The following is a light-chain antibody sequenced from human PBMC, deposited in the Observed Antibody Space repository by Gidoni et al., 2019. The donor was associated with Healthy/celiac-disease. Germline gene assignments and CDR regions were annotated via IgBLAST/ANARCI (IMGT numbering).Light chain of an antibody. J-gene: IGLJ2*01. CDR3: QSYDSSLSGVV. V-gene: IGLV1-40*01. Sequence: QSVLTPPPPVPRAPGQRVTISCTGSSSNIGAGYDVHWYQQLPGTAPKLLIYGNSNRPSGVPDRFSGSKSGTSASLAITGLQAEDEADYYCQSYDSSLSGVVFGGGTKLTVL. CDR1: SSNIGAGYD. CDR2: GNS.